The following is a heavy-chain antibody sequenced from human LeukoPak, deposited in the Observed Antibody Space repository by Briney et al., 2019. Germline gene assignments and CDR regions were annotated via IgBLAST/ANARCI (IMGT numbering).Heavy chain of an antibody. V-gene: IGHV3-23*01. CDR1: GFTFSSYA. CDR3: AKDTNYYYDSSGYMDY. CDR2: ISGSGGST. J-gene: IGHJ4*02. D-gene: IGHD3-22*01. Sequence: GGSLRLSCAASGFTFSSYAMSWVRQAPGKGLEWVSAISGSGGSTYYADSVKGRFTISRDNSKNTLNLQMNSLRAEDTAVYYCAKDTNYYYDSSGYMDYWGQGTLVTVSS.